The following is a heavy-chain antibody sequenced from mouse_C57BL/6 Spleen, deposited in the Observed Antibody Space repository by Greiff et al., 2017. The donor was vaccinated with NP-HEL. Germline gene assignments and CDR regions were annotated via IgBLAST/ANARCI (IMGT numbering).Heavy chain of an antibody. Sequence: QVQLQQPGAELVKPGASVKPSCKASGYTFTSYWMQWVKQRPGQGLEWIGEIDPSDSYTNYNQKFKGKATLTVDTSSSTAYMQLSSLTSEDSAVYYCARSESNYPLGYWGQGTTLTVSS. D-gene: IGHD2-5*01. CDR1: GYTFTSYW. CDR3: ARSESNYPLGY. CDR2: IDPSDSYT. J-gene: IGHJ2*01. V-gene: IGHV1-50*01.